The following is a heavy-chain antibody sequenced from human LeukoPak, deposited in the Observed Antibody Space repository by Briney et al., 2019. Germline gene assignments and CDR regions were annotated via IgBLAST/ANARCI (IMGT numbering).Heavy chain of an antibody. CDR3: ARVQDDYVWGSYRFDY. V-gene: IGHV1-8*03. CDR2: RNPNSGNT. J-gene: IGHJ4*02. D-gene: IGHD3-16*02. CDR1: GYTFTSYD. Sequence: GASVKVSCKASGYTFTSYDINWVRQATGQGLEWMGWRNPNSGNTGYAQKFQGRVTITRNTSISTAYMELSSLRSEDTAVYYCARVQDDYVWGSYRFDYWGQGTLVTVSS.